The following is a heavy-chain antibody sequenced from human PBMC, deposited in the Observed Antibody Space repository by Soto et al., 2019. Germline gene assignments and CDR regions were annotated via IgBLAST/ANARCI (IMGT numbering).Heavy chain of an antibody. D-gene: IGHD2-15*01. CDR3: ARDCSGGSCPYYYGMDV. Sequence: QVQLQESGPGLVKPSQTLSLTCTVSGGSISSGDCYWSWIRQAPGQGLDWNGYIYSSRSTYYNPTLKSPVTIPVDTSTNQFSLRLSAVTAPDKAVYYGARDCSGGSCPYYYGMDVWCRGTTVTVS. J-gene: IGHJ6*02. V-gene: IGHV4-30-4*01. CDR2: IYSSRST. CDR1: GGSISSGDCY.